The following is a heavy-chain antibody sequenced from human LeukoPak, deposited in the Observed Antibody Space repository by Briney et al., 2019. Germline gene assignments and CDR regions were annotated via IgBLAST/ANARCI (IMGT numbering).Heavy chain of an antibody. V-gene: IGHV4-59*01. CDR2: IYYSGST. D-gene: IGHD1-26*01. CDR1: GDCISSYY. CDR3: ATDTGSRFAY. J-gene: IGHJ4*02. Sequence: SETLTLTCTVSGDCISSYYWSWIRQPPGKGLEWIGYIYYSGSTKYNPSLKSRVTISIDTSKNQFSLKLRSVTAADTAVYYCATDTGSRFAYWGQGTLVTVSS.